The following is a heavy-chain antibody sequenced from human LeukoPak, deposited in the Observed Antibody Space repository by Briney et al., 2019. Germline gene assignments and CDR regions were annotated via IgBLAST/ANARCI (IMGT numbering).Heavy chain of an antibody. D-gene: IGHD2-21*02. CDR1: GGSFSGYY. J-gene: IGHJ4*02. CDR3: ARLPVAMVSWSFCGGDCYFDY. CDR2: INHSGST. V-gene: IGHV4-34*01. Sequence: SETLSLTCAVYGGSFSGYYWSWIRQPPGKGLEWIGEINHSGSTNYNPSLKSRVTISVDTSKNQFSLKLSSVTAADTAVYYCARLPVAMVSWSFCGGDCYFDYWGQGTLVTVSS.